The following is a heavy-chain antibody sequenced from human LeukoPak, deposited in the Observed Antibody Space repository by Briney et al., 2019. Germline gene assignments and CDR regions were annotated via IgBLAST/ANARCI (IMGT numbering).Heavy chain of an antibody. J-gene: IGHJ4*02. D-gene: IGHD6-19*01. CDR1: GGSINSTYY. V-gene: IGHV4-59*08. CDR3: AKVEVRTAVAGLYYFDY. Sequence: SETLSLTCTVSGGSINSTYYWGWIRQPPGKGLEWIGYITYSGGTNYNPSLKSRVTISVDTSKNQFSLKLSSVTAADTAVYYCAKVEVRTAVAGLYYFDYWGQGTLVTVSS. CDR2: ITYSGGT.